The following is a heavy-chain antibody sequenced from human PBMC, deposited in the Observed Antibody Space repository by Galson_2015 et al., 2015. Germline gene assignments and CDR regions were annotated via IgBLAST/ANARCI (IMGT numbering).Heavy chain of an antibody. CDR2: ISGNGGST. J-gene: IGHJ4*02. V-gene: IGHV3-23*01. CDR1: GFTFSSYA. Sequence: SLRLSCAASGFTFSSYAMSWVRQAPGKGLEWVSDISGNGGSTYYADSVKGRFTISRDNSKNTLFLQMHSLRAEDTAVYYCAKEGYSSSCHEYWGQGTLVAVSS. D-gene: IGHD6-13*01. CDR3: AKEGYSSSCHEY.